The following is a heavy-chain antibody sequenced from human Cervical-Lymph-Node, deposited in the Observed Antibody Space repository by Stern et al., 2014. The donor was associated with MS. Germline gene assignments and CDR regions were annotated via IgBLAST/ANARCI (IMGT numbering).Heavy chain of an antibody. Sequence: QVQLVQPGAEVEKPGASVKVSCKTSGYDFNTYDITWVRQAPGKGLEWMGWMTPKNGNSVYAPQFPGRVTITRVTSLRTGYMELRGLRSDDTTVYYCATPSLPFFWGQGTLIIVSS. J-gene: IGHJ4*02. V-gene: IGHV1-8*01. CDR2: MTPKNGNS. CDR1: GYDFNTYD. D-gene: IGHD3-3*01. CDR3: ATPSLPFF.